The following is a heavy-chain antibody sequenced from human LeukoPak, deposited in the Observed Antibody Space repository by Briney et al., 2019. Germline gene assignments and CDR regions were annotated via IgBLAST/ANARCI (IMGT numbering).Heavy chain of an antibody. CDR1: GGSISSYY. D-gene: IGHD5-24*01. Sequence: SETLSLTCTVSGGSISSYYWSWIRQPPGKGLEWIGYIYYSGSTNYNPSLKSRVTISVDTSKNQFSLKLSSVTAADTAVYYCARVRRDGYNLSRAFDIWGQGTMVTVSS. CDR2: IYYSGST. V-gene: IGHV4-59*01. J-gene: IGHJ3*02. CDR3: ARVRRDGYNLSRAFDI.